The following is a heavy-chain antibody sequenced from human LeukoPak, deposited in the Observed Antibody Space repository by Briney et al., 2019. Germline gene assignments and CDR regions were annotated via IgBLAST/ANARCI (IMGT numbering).Heavy chain of an antibody. Sequence: GGSLRLSCVGSGFTFSNYDMSWVRQAPGKGLECVSSISSSSASIYYADSVKGRFTISRDNVKNSLSLQMNSLRAEDSAIYYCARGRETLGLIQAYWGQGTLVTVSS. D-gene: IGHD3-16*01. CDR2: ISSSSASI. CDR1: GFTFSNYD. CDR3: ARGRETLGLIQAY. J-gene: IGHJ4*02. V-gene: IGHV3-21*01.